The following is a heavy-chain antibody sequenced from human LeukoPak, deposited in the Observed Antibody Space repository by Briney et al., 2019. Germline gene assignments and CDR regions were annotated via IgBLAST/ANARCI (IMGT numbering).Heavy chain of an antibody. CDR3: ARGHSGSPWNY. V-gene: IGHV4-34*01. CDR1: GGSFSGYY. Sequence: SETLSLTCAVYGGSFSGYYWSWIRQPPGKGLEWIGEINHSGSTNYNPSLKSRVTLSVDTSKNQFSLKLSSVTAADTAVYYCARGHSGSPWNYWGQGTLVTVSS. D-gene: IGHD1-26*01. CDR2: INHSGST. J-gene: IGHJ4*02.